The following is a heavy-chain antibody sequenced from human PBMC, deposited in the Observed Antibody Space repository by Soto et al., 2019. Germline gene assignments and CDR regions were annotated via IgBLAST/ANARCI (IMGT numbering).Heavy chain of an antibody. J-gene: IGHJ6*02. CDR2: IIPIFGTA. V-gene: IGHV1-69*12. Sequence: QVQLVQSGAEVKKSGSSVKVSCKASGGTFSSYAISWVRQAPGQGLEWMGGIIPIFGTANYAQKFQGRVTITADESTSTAYMELSSLRSEDTAVYYCARENVDTAMVRGRVYYYYGMDVWGQGTTVTVSS. D-gene: IGHD5-18*01. CDR1: GGTFSSYA. CDR3: ARENVDTAMVRGRVYYYYGMDV.